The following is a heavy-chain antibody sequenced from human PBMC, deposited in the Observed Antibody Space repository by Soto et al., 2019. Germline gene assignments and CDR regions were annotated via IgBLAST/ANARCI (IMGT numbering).Heavy chain of an antibody. V-gene: IGHV1-69*12. D-gene: IGHD3-10*01. CDR2: IIPIFGTA. Sequence: QVQLVQSGAEVKKPGSSVKVSCKASGGTFSSYAISWVRQAPGQGLEWMGGIIPIFGTANYAQKFQGRVTITADESTGTAYMELGSLRSEDTAVYYCAAPYGSGSYYNGFDYWGQGTLVTVSS. J-gene: IGHJ4*02. CDR1: GGTFSSYA. CDR3: AAPYGSGSYYNGFDY.